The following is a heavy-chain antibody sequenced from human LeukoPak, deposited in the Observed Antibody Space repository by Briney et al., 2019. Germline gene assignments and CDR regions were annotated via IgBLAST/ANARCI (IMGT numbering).Heavy chain of an antibody. D-gene: IGHD5-24*01. V-gene: IGHV3-23*01. CDR3: AKGSSWLQAPFDY. CDR1: GFSFSIYA. Sequence: PGGSLRLSCSASGFSFSIYAMNWVRQAPGKGLEWVSAISGSGGSTYYADSVKGRFTISRDNSKNTLYLQMNSLRAEDTAVYYCAKGSSWLQAPFDYWGQGTLVTVSS. J-gene: IGHJ4*02. CDR2: ISGSGGST.